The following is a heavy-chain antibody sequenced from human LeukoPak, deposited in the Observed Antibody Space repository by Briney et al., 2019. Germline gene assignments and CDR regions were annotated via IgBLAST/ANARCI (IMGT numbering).Heavy chain of an antibody. CDR1: GFTVSSNY. J-gene: IGHJ4*02. D-gene: IGHD2-2*02. CDR3: AKGYCSSTSCYSPFDY. V-gene: IGHV3-23*01. Sequence: PGGSLRLSCAASGFTVSSNYMSWVRQAPGKGLEWVSAISGSGGSTYYADSVKGRFTISRDNSKNTLYLQMNSLRAEDTAVYYCAKGYCSSTSCYSPFDYWGQGTLVIVSS. CDR2: ISGSGGST.